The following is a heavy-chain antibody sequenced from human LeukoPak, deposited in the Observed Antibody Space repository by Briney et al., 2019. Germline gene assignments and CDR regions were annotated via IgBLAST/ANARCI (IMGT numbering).Heavy chain of an antibody. Sequence: GGSLRLSCDASGFTVNSYAMNWVRQAPGKGLEWVSVISASAGNTYYADSVKGRFTISRDDSKNTVYLQMNSLRADDTAVYHCAKGGRRHYGDYVAFWGQGTLVTVSS. V-gene: IGHV3-23*01. CDR2: ISASAGNT. D-gene: IGHD4-17*01. J-gene: IGHJ4*02. CDR1: GFTVNSYA. CDR3: AKGGRRHYGDYVAF.